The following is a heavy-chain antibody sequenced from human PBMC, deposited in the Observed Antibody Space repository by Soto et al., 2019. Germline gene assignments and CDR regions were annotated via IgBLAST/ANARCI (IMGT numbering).Heavy chain of an antibody. CDR1: GGSISSYY. CDR3: ARARQLDAFDY. V-gene: IGHV4-59*01. J-gene: IGHJ4*02. D-gene: IGHD3-3*02. Sequence: PSETLSLTCTVSGGSISSYYWSWIRRPPGKGLEWIGYIYYSGSTNYNPSLKSRVTISVDTSKNQFSLKLSSVTAADTAVYYCARARQLDAFDYWGQGTLVTVSS. CDR2: IYYSGST.